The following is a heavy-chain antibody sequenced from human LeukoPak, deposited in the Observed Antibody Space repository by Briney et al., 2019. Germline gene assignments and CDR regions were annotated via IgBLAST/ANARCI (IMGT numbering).Heavy chain of an antibody. CDR3: ARTQWFGELPHFDY. CDR1: GYTFTGYY. V-gene: IGHV1-2*02. D-gene: IGHD3-10*01. CDR2: INPNSGGT. Sequence: ASVKVSCKASGYTFTGYYMHWVRQAPGQGLEWMGWINPNSGGTNYAQKFQGRVTITADKSTSTAYMELSSLRSEDTAVYYCARTQWFGELPHFDYWGQGTLVTVSS. J-gene: IGHJ4*02.